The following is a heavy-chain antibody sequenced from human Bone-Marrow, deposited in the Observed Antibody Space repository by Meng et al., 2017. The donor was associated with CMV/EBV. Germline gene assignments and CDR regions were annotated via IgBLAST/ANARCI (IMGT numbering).Heavy chain of an antibody. V-gene: IGHV1-2*02. J-gene: IGHJ4*02. CDR1: GYTFTGYY. CDR2: INPNSGGT. CDR3: ARDLSLLVVPIDY. D-gene: IGHD2-2*01. Sequence: ASVKVSCEASGYTFTGYYMHWVRQAPGQGLEWMGWINPNSGGTNYAQKFQGRVTMTRDTSISTAYMELSRLRSDDTAVYYCARDLSLLVVPIDYWGQGTLVTVSS.